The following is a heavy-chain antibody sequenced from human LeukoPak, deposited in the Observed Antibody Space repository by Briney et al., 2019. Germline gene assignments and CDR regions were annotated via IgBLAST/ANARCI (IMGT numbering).Heavy chain of an antibody. CDR3: AKDQNRKDIVVVPAAVN. D-gene: IGHD2-2*01. Sequence: GRSLRLSCAASGFTFSSYGMHWVRQAPGKGLEWVAVISYDGSNKYYADSVKGRFTISRDNSKNTLYLQMNSLRAEDTAVYYCAKDQNRKDIVVVPAAVNGGQGPLVTVPS. CDR1: GFTFSSYG. CDR2: ISYDGSNK. V-gene: IGHV3-30*18. J-gene: IGHJ4*02.